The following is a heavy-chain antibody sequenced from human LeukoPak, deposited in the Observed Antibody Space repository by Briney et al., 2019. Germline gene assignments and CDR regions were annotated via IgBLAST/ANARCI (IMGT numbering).Heavy chain of an antibody. Sequence: SETLSLTCTVSGGSLSSYFWSWIRLSPGKGLEWIGYIYSSGSTNYNPSLRSRVTISVDTSKRQFSLKVNSATAADTAVYYCARRYRGFFDYWGQGILVTVSS. CDR1: GGSLSSYF. CDR3: ARRYRGFFDY. V-gene: IGHV4-59*01. CDR2: IYSSGST. J-gene: IGHJ4*02. D-gene: IGHD3-16*02.